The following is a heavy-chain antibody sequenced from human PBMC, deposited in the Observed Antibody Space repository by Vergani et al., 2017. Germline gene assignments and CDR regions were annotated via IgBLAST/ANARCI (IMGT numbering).Heavy chain of an antibody. V-gene: IGHV3-11*04. J-gene: IGHJ6*02. D-gene: IGHD2-2*01. CDR2: ISSSGSTI. CDR1: GFTFSDHY. Sequence: QVQLVESGGGLVQPGGSLRLSCAASGFTFSDHYMDWVRQAPGKGLEWVSYISSSGSTIYYADSVKGRFTISRDNAKNSLYLQMNSLRAEDTAVYYCAREVVPAASDWVYGMDVWGQGTTVTVSS. CDR3: AREVVPAASDWVYGMDV.